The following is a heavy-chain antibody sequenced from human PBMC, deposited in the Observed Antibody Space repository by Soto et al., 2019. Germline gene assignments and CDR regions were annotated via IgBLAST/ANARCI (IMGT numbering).Heavy chain of an antibody. D-gene: IGHD3-22*01. V-gene: IGHV1-69*06. Sequence: GASVKVSCKASGGTFSSYAISWVRRAPGQGLEWMGGIIPIFGTANYAQKFQGRVTITADKSTSTAYMELSSLRSEDTAVYYCARATRAYYYDSSGYPVWGMDVWGQGTTVTVSS. J-gene: IGHJ6*02. CDR1: GGTFSSYA. CDR3: ARATRAYYYDSSGYPVWGMDV. CDR2: IIPIFGTA.